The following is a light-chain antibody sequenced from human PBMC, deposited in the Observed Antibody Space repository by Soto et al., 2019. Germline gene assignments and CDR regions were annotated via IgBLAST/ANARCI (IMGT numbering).Light chain of an antibody. CDR3: QTWGTDIPVV. Sequence: QLVLTQSPSASASLGASVKLTCTLDSGHSTYAIAWHQHQPQKGPRFLMKVNTDGSHEKGDGIPDRYSGSSSGAERYLTISGLQSDGEADYYCQTWGTDIPVVFGGGTKLNVL. CDR2: VNTDGSH. V-gene: IGLV4-69*01. CDR1: SGHSTYA. J-gene: IGLJ2*01.